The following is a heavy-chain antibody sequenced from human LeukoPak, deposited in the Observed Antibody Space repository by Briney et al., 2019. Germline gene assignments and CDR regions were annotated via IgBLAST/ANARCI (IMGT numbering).Heavy chain of an antibody. CDR3: ARDRRSDNYFDY. CDR2: ISSSSSYI. V-gene: IGHV3-21*01. Sequence: GGSLRLSCAASGFTFSSYSMNWVRQAPGKGLEWVSSISSSSSYIYYADSVKGRFTISRENAKNSLYLQMNSLRAEDTAVYYCARDRRSDNYFDYWGQGTLVTVSS. J-gene: IGHJ4*02. CDR1: GFTFSSYS.